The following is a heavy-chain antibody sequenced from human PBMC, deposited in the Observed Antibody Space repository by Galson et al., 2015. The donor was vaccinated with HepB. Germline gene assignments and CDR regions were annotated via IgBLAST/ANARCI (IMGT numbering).Heavy chain of an antibody. CDR3: AREGGSGWYRGFDY. Sequence: SETLSLTCAVYGGSFSGYYWSWIRQPPGKGLEWIGEINHSGSTNYNPSLKSRVTISVDTSKDRFSLKLSSVTAADTAVYYCAREGGSGWYRGFDYWGQGTLVTVSS. CDR2: INHSGST. J-gene: IGHJ4*02. V-gene: IGHV4-34*01. D-gene: IGHD6-19*01. CDR1: GGSFSGYY.